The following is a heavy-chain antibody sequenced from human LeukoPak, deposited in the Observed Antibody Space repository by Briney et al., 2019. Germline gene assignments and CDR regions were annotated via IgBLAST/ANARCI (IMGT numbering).Heavy chain of an antibody. D-gene: IGHD6-13*01. CDR2: IGTTGDT. CDR3: ARSPSYSSSWYALDS. Sequence: GGSLRLSCEASGFTFSRYDMHWVRQATGKGLEWVSAIGTTGDTYYSDSVRGRFTISRENAKNSLDLQMNSLRAGDTAVYYCARSPSYSSSWYALDSWGQGTLVTVSS. CDR1: GFTFSRYD. V-gene: IGHV3-13*01. J-gene: IGHJ4*02.